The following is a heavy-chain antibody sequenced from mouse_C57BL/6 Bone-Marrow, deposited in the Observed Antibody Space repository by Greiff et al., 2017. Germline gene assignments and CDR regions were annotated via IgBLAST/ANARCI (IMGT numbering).Heavy chain of an antibody. CDR2: IDPEDGET. V-gene: IGHV14-2*01. CDR3: ARHYYGSSYWFAY. J-gene: IGHJ3*01. CDR1: GFNIKDYY. Sequence: VQLQQSGAELVKPGASVKLSCTASGFNIKDYYMHWVKQRTEQGLEWIGRIDPEDGETKYAPKFQGKATITADTSSNTAYLQISSLTSEDTAVYYCARHYYGSSYWFAYWGQGTLVTVSA. D-gene: IGHD1-1*01.